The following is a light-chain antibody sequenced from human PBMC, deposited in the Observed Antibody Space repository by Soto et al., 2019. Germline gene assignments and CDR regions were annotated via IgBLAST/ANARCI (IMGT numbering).Light chain of an antibody. CDR1: QSVSSSY. CDR3: QQYGSSPS. CDR2: GAS. Sequence: EIVLTQSPGTLSLSPGERATLSCRASQSVSSSYLAWYQQKPGQAPRLLIYGASSKATGIPARLSGSGSGTDFTRTISRLEPDDFSAYYGQQYGSSPSFGQGTKVEIK. V-gene: IGKV3-20*01. J-gene: IGKJ1*01.